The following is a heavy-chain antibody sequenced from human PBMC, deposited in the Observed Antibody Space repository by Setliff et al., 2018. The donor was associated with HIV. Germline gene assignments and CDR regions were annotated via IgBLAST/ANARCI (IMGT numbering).Heavy chain of an antibody. CDR1: GYTFTDYY. CDR3: ARDYYGSSGYPIATYYFDY. CDR2: INPNSGGT. J-gene: IGHJ4*02. V-gene: IGHV1-2*04. D-gene: IGHD3-22*01. Sequence: ASVKVSCKASGYTFTDYYMHWVRQAPGQGLEWMGWINPNSGGTNFAQKFQGWVTMARDTSISTAYMELSRLRSDDTAVYYCARDYYGSSGYPIATYYFDYWGQGTLVTVSS.